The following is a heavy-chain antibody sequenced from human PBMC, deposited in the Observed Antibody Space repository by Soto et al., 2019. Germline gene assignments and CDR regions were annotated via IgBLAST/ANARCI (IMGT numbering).Heavy chain of an antibody. CDR3: TRSWHY. J-gene: IGHJ4*02. V-gene: IGHV1-8*02. CDR1: GYTFTSYD. Sequence: QVQLVQSGAEVKEPGASVKVSCKTSGYTFTSYDINWVRQVTGKGLEWMGWMNPNSGNTGYAQKFQGRVTMTRDSSIRTAYMKLSSLRSEETAVYYCTRSWHYWGQGTLVTVSS. CDR2: MNPNSGNT.